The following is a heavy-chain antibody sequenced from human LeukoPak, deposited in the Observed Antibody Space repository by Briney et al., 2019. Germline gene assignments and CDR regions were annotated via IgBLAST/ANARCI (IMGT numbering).Heavy chain of an antibody. Sequence: ASVKVSCKASGYTFTSYAMHWVRQAPGQRLEWMGWINAGNGNTKYSQKFQGRVTITRDTSASTAYMELSSLRSEDTAVYYCARAPRYDILTGYYSTQIDYWGQGTLVTVSS. CDR1: GYTFTSYA. D-gene: IGHD3-9*01. CDR2: INAGNGNT. CDR3: ARAPRYDILTGYYSTQIDY. V-gene: IGHV1-3*01. J-gene: IGHJ4*02.